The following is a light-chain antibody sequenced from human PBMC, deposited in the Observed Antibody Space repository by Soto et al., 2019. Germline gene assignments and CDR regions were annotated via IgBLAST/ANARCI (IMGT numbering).Light chain of an antibody. J-gene: IGKJ1*01. Sequence: EIVLTQSPGTLSLSPGERATLSCRASQSVSSSYLAWYQQKPGQAPRLLIYGASSRATGIPDRFSGSGSGTDFTLTLSRLEPEDFAVYYCQQYGGSPRTFGQGTKVDIK. V-gene: IGKV3-20*01. CDR1: QSVSSSY. CDR2: GAS. CDR3: QQYGGSPRT.